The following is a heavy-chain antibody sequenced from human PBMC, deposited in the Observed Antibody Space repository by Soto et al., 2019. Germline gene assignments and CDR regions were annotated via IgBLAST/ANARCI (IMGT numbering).Heavy chain of an antibody. Sequence: EVQLVESGGGLVQPGGSLRLSCAASGFTFSSYGMHWVRQATGKGLEWVSAIGTAGDTYYPGSVKGRFTISRENAKNSLYLQMNSRRAGYTAVYYCARGGRSGDACYIWGQGTMVTVSS. CDR2: IGTAGDT. J-gene: IGHJ3*02. CDR1: GFTFSSYG. CDR3: ARGGRSGDACYI. D-gene: IGHD3-3*01. V-gene: IGHV3-13*01.